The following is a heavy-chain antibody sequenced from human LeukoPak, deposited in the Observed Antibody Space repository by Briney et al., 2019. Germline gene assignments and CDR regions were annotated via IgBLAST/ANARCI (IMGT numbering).Heavy chain of an antibody. Sequence: SVKVSCKASGGTFSSYAISWVRQAPGQGPESMGGIIPIFGTANYAQKFQGRVTITADKSTSTAYMELSSLRSEDTAVYYCARDGGYYDYVWGSYRFDYWGQGTLVTVSS. CDR2: IIPIFGTA. J-gene: IGHJ4*02. CDR3: ARDGGYYDYVWGSYRFDY. V-gene: IGHV1-69*06. D-gene: IGHD3-16*02. CDR1: GGTFSSYA.